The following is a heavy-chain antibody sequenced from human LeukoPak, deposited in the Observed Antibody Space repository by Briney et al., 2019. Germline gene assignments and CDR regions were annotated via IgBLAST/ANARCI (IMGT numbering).Heavy chain of an antibody. CDR2: ISSSGSTI. CDR1: GFTFIDYY. V-gene: IGHV3-11*01. Sequence: GGSLRLSCAASGFTFIDYYMSWIRQAPGKGLEWVSYISSSGSTIYFADSVKGRFTISRDNAKNSLYLQMNSLRADDTAVYYCARPIEYSSPTLYGMDVWGQGTTVTVSS. D-gene: IGHD6-6*01. J-gene: IGHJ6*02. CDR3: ARPIEYSSPTLYGMDV.